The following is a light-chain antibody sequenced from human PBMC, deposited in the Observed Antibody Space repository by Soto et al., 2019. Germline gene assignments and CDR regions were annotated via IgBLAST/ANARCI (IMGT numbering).Light chain of an antibody. Sequence: ETVLTQSPGTLSLSPGESATLSCRASQSVSSSYLAWYQQKPGQAPRLLIYGASSRATGIPDRFSGSGSGTDFTLTISRLEPEDFPVYYCQQYGRSPPSWTFGQGTKVEIK. CDR1: QSVSSSY. CDR3: QQYGRSPPSWT. J-gene: IGKJ1*01. CDR2: GAS. V-gene: IGKV3-20*01.